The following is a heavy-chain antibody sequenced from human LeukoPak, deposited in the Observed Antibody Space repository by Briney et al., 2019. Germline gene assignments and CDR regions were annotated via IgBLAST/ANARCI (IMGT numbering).Heavy chain of an antibody. CDR1: GFTFSSYT. Sequence: GGSLRLSCAASGFTFSSYTMNWVRQAPGKGLEWFSSISSSSGYIYYADSVKGRFTISRDNAKNSLYLQLNSLRAEDTAVYYCVNDCSSSSCYDYWGQGTLVTVSS. V-gene: IGHV3-21*01. CDR3: VNDCSSSSCYDY. J-gene: IGHJ4*02. D-gene: IGHD2-2*01. CDR2: ISSSSGYI.